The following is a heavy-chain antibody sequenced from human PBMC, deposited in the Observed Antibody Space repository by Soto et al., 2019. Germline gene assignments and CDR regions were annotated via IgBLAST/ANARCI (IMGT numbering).Heavy chain of an antibody. J-gene: IGHJ4*02. V-gene: IGHV3-30-3*01. CDR1: GFTFSSYA. D-gene: IGHD1-26*01. CDR3: ARDGTSGSYYWLDY. CDR2: ISYDGSNK. Sequence: QVQLVESGGGVVQPGRSLRLSCAASGFTFSSYAIHWVRQAPGKGLEWVTLISYDGSNKYYGDSVKGRFTISRDNSKNTLYLQMNSLRAEDTAVYYCARDGTSGSYYWLDYWGQGTLVTVSS.